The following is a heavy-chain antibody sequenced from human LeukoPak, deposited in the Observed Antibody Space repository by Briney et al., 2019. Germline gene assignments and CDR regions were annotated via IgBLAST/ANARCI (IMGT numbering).Heavy chain of an antibody. D-gene: IGHD6-13*01. CDR2: INPNIGGT. CDR1: GYTFTGYY. V-gene: IGHV1-2*02. Sequence: GASVKVSCKASGYTFTGYYMHWVRQAPGQGLEWMGWINPNIGGTNYAQKLQGRVTMTRDTSISTAYMELSRLRSDDTAVYYCARGTPAAGNPYYYYYYGMDVWGQGTTVTVSS. CDR3: ARGTPAAGNPYYYYYYGMDV. J-gene: IGHJ6*02.